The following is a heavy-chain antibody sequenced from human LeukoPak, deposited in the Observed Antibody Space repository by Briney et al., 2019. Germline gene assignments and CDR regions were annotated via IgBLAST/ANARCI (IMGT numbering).Heavy chain of an antibody. Sequence: SETLSLTCTVSGGSISSSSYYWGWIRQPPGKGLEWIGSIYCSGSTYDNPSLKSRVTISVDASKNQFSLKLSSVTAADTAVYYCARGDPFGYFAFNMDVWGKGTTVTISS. CDR2: IYCSGST. D-gene: IGHD3-10*01. CDR3: ARGDPFGYFAFNMDV. J-gene: IGHJ6*03. CDR1: GGSISSSSYY. V-gene: IGHV4-39*07.